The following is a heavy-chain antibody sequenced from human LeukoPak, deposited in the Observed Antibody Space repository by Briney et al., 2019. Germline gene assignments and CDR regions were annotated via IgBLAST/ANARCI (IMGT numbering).Heavy chain of an antibody. CDR3: ARGGLYYYYYYMDV. CDR1: GYTFTTYH. J-gene: IGHJ6*03. CDR2: INTNTGNP. Sequence: ASVKVSCKASGYTFTTYHMNWVRQAPGQGLEWMGWINTNTGNPTYAQGFTGRFVFSLDTSVSTAYLQISSLEAEDTAVYYCARGGLYYYYYYMDVWGKGTTVTVSS. V-gene: IGHV7-4-1*02. D-gene: IGHD3-16*01.